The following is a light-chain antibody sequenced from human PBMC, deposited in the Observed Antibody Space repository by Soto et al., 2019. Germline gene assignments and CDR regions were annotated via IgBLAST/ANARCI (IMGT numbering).Light chain of an antibody. V-gene: IGKV1-9*01. CDR3: QQLNSYPLT. CDR1: QGISSY. Sequence: IQFTQSPSSLSASVGDRVTITCRASQGISSYLAWYQQKPGKAPKLLIYAASTLQSGVPSRFSGSGSGTDFTLTISXLQPEDFATYYCQQLNSYPLTFGGGTKWIS. CDR2: AAS. J-gene: IGKJ4*01.